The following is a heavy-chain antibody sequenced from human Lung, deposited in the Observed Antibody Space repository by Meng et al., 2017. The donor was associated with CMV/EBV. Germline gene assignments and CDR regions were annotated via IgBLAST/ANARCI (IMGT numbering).Heavy chain of an antibody. CDR3: AASIPAAGYGWFDP. Sequence: SRGSISSGTYSWTWIRQPPGKGLEWIGYIDFTGRTYYSPSLRSRLTMSIETSRDEFSLKLSSVTAADSAVYFCAASIPAAGYGWFDPWGQGTLVTVSS. CDR2: IDFTGRT. V-gene: IGHV4-31*02. D-gene: IGHD6-13*01. J-gene: IGHJ5*02. CDR1: RGSISSGTYS.